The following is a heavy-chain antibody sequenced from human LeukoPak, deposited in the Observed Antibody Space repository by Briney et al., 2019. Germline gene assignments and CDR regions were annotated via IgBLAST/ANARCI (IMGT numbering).Heavy chain of an antibody. CDR3: ATLGGGILWFREGIDY. D-gene: IGHD3-10*01. V-gene: IGHV1-24*01. CDR1: GYTLTELS. Sequence: ASVKVSRKVSGYTLTELSMHWVRQAPGKGLEWMGGFDPEDGETIYAQKFQGRVTMTEDTSTDTAYMELSSLRSEDTALYYCATLGGGILWFREGIDYWGQGTLVTVSS. J-gene: IGHJ4*02. CDR2: FDPEDGET.